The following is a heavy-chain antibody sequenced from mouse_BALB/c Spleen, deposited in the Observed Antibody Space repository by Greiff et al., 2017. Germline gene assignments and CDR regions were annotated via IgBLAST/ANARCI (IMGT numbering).Heavy chain of an antibody. CDR2: IYPGGGYT. Sequence: QVHVKQSGAELVRPGTSVKISCKASGYTFTNYWLGWVKQRPGHGLEWIGDIYPGGGYTNYNEKFKGKATLTADTSSSTAYMQLSSLTSEDSAVYFCARPYYGNYLDYWGQGTTLTVSS. J-gene: IGHJ2*01. D-gene: IGHD2-10*01. CDR3: ARPYYGNYLDY. V-gene: IGHV1-63*02. CDR1: GYTFTNYW.